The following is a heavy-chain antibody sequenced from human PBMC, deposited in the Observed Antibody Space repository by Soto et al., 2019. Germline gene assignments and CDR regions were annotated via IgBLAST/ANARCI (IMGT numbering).Heavy chain of an antibody. J-gene: IGHJ5*02. Sequence: SETLSLTCTVSGGSISSYYWSWIRQPAGKGLEWIGRIYTSGSTNYNPSLKSRVTMSVDTSKNQFSLKLSSVTAADTAVYYCAREILSTGYGSGGSCYSSLFDPWGQGTLVTVSS. CDR2: IYTSGST. CDR3: AREILSTGYGSGGSCYSSLFDP. V-gene: IGHV4-4*07. CDR1: GGSISSYY. D-gene: IGHD2-15*01.